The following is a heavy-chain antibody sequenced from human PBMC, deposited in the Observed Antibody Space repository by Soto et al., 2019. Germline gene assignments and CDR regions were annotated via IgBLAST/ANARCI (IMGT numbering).Heavy chain of an antibody. CDR3: ARGTRLNSVVASYYDY. J-gene: IGHJ4*02. D-gene: IGHD2-15*01. Sequence: PSETLSLTCTVSGGSTSDYYLSGIRHPPGKGLEWIGYIFYSGSTNYNPSLESRVTISVDTSRNHFSLKVRSVNAADTAVYYCARGTRLNSVVASYYDYWGQGALVTVSS. V-gene: IGHV4-59*01. CDR2: IFYSGST. CDR1: GGSTSDYY.